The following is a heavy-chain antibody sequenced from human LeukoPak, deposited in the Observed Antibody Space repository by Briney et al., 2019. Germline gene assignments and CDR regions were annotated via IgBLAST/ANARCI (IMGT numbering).Heavy chain of an antibody. CDR2: IYYSGST. CDR1: GGSISSSSYY. CDR3: ARVCSSLARDGSGSYYNGGGYGMDV. D-gene: IGHD3-10*01. V-gene: IGHV4-39*07. J-gene: IGHJ6*02. Sequence: SETLSLTCTVSGGSISSSSYYWGWIRQPPGKGLEWIGSIYYSGSTYYNPSLKSRVTISVDTSKNQFSLKLSSVTAADTAVYYCARVCSSLARDGSGSYYNGGGYGMDVWGQGTTVTVSS.